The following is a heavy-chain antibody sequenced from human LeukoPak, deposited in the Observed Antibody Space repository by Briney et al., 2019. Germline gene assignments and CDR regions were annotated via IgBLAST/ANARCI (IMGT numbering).Heavy chain of an antibody. V-gene: IGHV3-48*02. J-gene: IGHJ4*02. CDR3: ARDRSGSYLFGS. CDR1: GFTFSSYS. D-gene: IGHD1-26*01. Sequence: GGSLRLSCAASGFTFSSYSMNWVRQAPGKGLEWVSYISSSSGTIYYADSVKGRFTISRDNAKSSLYLQMNSLRDEDTAVYYCARDRSGSYLFGSWGQGTLVTVSS. CDR2: ISSSSGTI.